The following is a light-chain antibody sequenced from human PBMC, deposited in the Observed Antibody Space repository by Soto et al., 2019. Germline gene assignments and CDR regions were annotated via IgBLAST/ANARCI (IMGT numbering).Light chain of an antibody. CDR1: SSDVGGYNY. Sequence: QSALTQPASVSGSPGQSITISCTGTSSDVGGYNYVSWYQQHPGKAPKLMIYEVSNRPSGVSNRFSGSKSGNTASLNISGLQAEDEADYYCSSYTSSSTDYVFGTGTKLTVL. J-gene: IGLJ1*01. CDR2: EVS. V-gene: IGLV2-14*01. CDR3: SSYTSSSTDYV.